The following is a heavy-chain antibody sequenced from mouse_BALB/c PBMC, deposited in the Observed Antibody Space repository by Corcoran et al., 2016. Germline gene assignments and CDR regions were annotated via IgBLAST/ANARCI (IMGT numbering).Heavy chain of an antibody. CDR1: GYTFSSYW. J-gene: IGHJ1*01. Sequence: QVQLQQSGAELMKPGASVKIYCKATGYTFSSYWIEWVKQRPGHGLEWIGEILPGSGSTNYNEKFKGKATFTADTSSNTAYMQLSSLTSEDSAVYYCARASPSYFDVWGAGTTVTVSS. V-gene: IGHV1-9*01. CDR3: ARASPSYFDV. CDR2: ILPGSGST.